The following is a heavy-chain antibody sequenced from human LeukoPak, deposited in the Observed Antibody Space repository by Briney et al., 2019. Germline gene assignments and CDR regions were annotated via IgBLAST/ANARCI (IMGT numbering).Heavy chain of an antibody. CDR1: GYSISSGYY. Sequence: SETLSLTCIVSGYSISSGYYWGWIRQPPGKGLEWIGSGSTYYNPSLKSRVTISVDTSKNQFSLKLSSVTAADTAVYYCARSYYGAGSYNAGGGLDYWGQGTLVTVSS. V-gene: IGHV4-38-2*02. CDR2: SGST. CDR3: ARSYYGAGSYNAGGGLDY. J-gene: IGHJ4*02. D-gene: IGHD3-10*01.